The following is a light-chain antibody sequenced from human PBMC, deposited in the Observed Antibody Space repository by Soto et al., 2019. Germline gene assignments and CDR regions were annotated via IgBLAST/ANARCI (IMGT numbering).Light chain of an antibody. CDR2: STN. V-gene: IGLV1-44*01. CDR3: AAWDDSLNGLHV. Sequence: QPVLTQPPSASGTPGQRVTISCSGSSSNIGSNTVTWYQHLPGSAPKLLIYSTNQRPSGVPDRFSGSKSGTSASLAISGLQSEDEADYYCAAWDDSLNGLHVFGTGTKLTVL. CDR1: SSNIGSNT. J-gene: IGLJ1*01.